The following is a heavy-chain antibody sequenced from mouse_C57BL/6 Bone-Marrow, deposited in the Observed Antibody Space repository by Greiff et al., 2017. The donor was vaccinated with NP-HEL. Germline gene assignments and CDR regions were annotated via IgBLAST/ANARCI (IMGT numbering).Heavy chain of an antibody. D-gene: IGHD2-12*01. V-gene: IGHV1-64*01. CDR3: ARVGYRGYYAMDY. CDR2: IRPNSGST. J-gene: IGHJ4*01. Sequence: QVQLQQPGAELVKPGASVRLSCKASGYTFTSYWMHWVKQRPGQGLEWIGMIRPNSGSTNYNEKYKSKAKLTVDKYSSTAYMQLCSLTSEDSAVYYCARVGYRGYYAMDYWGQGTSVTVSS. CDR1: GYTFTSYW.